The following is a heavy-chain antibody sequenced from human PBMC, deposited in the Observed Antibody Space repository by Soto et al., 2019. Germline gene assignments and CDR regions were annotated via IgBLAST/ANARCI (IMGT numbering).Heavy chain of an antibody. Sequence: EVQLLESGGGLVQPGGSLRLSCAASGFTFSSYAMSWVRQAPGKGLEWVSGISSSGGTTSYADSVKGRFTIARDTSKNTLYPEMNSLRAEDTVVYYCATHGGHYYSYYGVDVWGQGTTVTVSS. CDR1: GFTFSSYA. D-gene: IGHD4-17*01. CDR3: ATHGGHYYSYYGVDV. J-gene: IGHJ6*02. CDR2: ISSSGGTT. V-gene: IGHV3-23*01.